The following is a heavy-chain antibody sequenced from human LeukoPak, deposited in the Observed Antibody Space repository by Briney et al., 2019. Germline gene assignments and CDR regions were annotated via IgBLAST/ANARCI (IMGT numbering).Heavy chain of an antibody. V-gene: IGHV4-30-2*01. CDR3: ARDPSRPGGY. J-gene: IGHJ4*02. Sequence: SETLSLTCTVSGGSISSGGYYWSWTRQPPGKGLEWIGYIYHSGSTYYNPSLKSRVTISVDRSKNQFSLKLSSVTAADTAVYYCARDPSRPGGYWGQGTLVTVSS. CDR2: IYHSGST. D-gene: IGHD2-2*01. CDR1: GGSISSGGYY.